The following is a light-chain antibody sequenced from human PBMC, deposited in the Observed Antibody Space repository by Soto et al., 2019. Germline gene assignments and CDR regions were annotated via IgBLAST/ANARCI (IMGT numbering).Light chain of an antibody. J-gene: IGLJ2*01. CDR2: DVS. V-gene: IGLV2-11*01. Sequence: QSVLTQPRSVSGSAGQSVTNSCTGTSSDVGGYNYVSWYQQHPGKAPKLMIYDVSKRPSGVPDRFSGSKSGNTASLTISGLQAEDEADYYCCSYAGSYTPVVFGGGTKVTVL. CDR3: CSYAGSYTPVV. CDR1: SSDVGGYNY.